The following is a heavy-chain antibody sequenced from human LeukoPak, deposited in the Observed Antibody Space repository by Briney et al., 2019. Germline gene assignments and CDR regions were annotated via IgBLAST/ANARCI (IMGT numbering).Heavy chain of an antibody. D-gene: IGHD3-22*01. CDR3: ARSCRMQSSGYYYVYPYYFDY. Sequence: PSETLSLTCTVSGGSISSSSYYWGWIRQPPGKGLEWIGSIYYSGSTYYNPSLKSRVTISVDTSKNQFSLKLSSVTAADTAVYYCARSCRMQSSGYYYVYPYYFDYWGRGTLVTVSS. V-gene: IGHV4-39*01. CDR1: GGSISSSSYY. J-gene: IGHJ4*02. CDR2: IYYSGST.